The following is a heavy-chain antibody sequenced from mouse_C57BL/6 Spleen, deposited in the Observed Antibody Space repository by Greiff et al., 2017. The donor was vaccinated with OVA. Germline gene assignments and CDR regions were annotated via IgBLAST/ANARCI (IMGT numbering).Heavy chain of an antibody. J-gene: IGHJ2*01. CDR3: ARSGDGYYGVYFDY. D-gene: IGHD2-3*01. CDR2: IYPGDGDT. Sequence: QVQLKQSGPELVKPGASVKISCKASGYAFSSSWMNWVKQRPGKGLEWIGRIYPGDGDTNYNGKFKGKATLTADKSSSTAYMQLSSLTSEDSAVYFCARSGDGYYGVYFDYWGQGTTLTVSS. V-gene: IGHV1-82*01. CDR1: GYAFSSSW.